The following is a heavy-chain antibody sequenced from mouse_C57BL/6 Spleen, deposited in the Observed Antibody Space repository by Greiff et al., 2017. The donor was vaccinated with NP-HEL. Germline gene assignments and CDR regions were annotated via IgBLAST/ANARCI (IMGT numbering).Heavy chain of an antibody. D-gene: IGHD3-2*02. Sequence: EVQLVESEGGLVQPGSSMKLSCTASGFTFSDYYMAWVRQVPEKGLEWVANINYDGSSTYYLDSLKSRFIISRDNAKNILYLQMSSLKSEDTATYYCARDAQLSAMDYWGQGTSVTVSS. V-gene: IGHV5-16*01. J-gene: IGHJ4*01. CDR2: INYDGSST. CDR3: ARDAQLSAMDY. CDR1: GFTFSDYY.